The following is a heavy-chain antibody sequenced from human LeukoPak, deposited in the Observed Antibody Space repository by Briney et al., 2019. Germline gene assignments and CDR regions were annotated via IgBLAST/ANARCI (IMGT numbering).Heavy chain of an antibody. Sequence: PGGSLRLSCATSGFTFSRYTMNWVRQAPGKGLEYVSAISSNGGSTYYANSVKGRFTISRDNSKNTLYLQMGSLRAEDMAVYYCARPFYYDFWSGPDYWGQGTLVTVSS. CDR1: GFTFSRYT. J-gene: IGHJ4*02. CDR3: ARPFYYDFWSGPDY. V-gene: IGHV3-64*01. D-gene: IGHD3-3*01. CDR2: ISSNGGST.